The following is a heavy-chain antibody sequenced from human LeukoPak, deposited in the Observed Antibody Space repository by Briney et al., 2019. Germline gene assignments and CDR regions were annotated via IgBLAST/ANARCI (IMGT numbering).Heavy chain of an antibody. CDR1: GFTFSHYW. CDR3: ARAAAGLGDAFDT. V-gene: IGHV3-74*01. J-gene: IGHJ3*02. Sequence: GGSLRLSCAASGFTFSHYWMHWVRQAPGKGLVWVSRINSDGSSTSYADSVKGRFTISRDNAKNTLYLQMNSLRAEDTAVYYCARAAAGLGDAFDTWGQGTMVTVSS. D-gene: IGHD3-10*01. CDR2: INSDGSST.